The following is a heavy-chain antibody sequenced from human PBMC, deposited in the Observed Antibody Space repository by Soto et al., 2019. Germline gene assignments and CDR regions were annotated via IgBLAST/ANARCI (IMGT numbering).Heavy chain of an antibody. J-gene: IGHJ5*02. CDR1: GFTFSSYA. V-gene: IGHV3-23*01. Sequence: GSLRPSCAAFGFTFSSYAMSWVRQAPGKGLEWVSAISGSGGSTYYADSVKGRFTISRDNSKNTLYLQMNSLRAEDTAVYYCAKTLYYDGNWFDPWGQGTLVTVSS. CDR2: ISGSGGST. D-gene: IGHD3-22*01. CDR3: AKTLYYDGNWFDP.